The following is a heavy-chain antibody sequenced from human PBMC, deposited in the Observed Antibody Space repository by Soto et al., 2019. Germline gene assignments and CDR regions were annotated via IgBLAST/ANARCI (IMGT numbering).Heavy chain of an antibody. Sequence: AGGALRLSCAASGVTFSGSAMHWVRQASGKGVEWVGRISSKANSYATAYAASVKGRFTISRDDSKNTAYLQMNSLKTEDTAVYYCTRLRDIVVVTAPSIRDYYYGMDVWGQGTTVTVSS. V-gene: IGHV3-73*01. CDR3: TRLRDIVVVTAPSIRDYYYGMDV. CDR1: GVTFSGSA. CDR2: ISSKANSYAT. J-gene: IGHJ6*02. D-gene: IGHD2-21*02.